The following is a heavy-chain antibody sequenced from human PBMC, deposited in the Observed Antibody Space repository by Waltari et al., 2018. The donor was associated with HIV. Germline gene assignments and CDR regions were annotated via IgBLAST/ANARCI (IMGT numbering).Heavy chain of an antibody. CDR3: ARYSSAWTGFDY. V-gene: IGHV4-59*01. J-gene: IGHJ4*02. CDR1: GGSISNYY. Sequence: QVQLQESGPGLVKPSESLSLICTVSGGSISNYYWGWTRQPPGKGLEWRGYIYYTGSTDYNPSLKSRVTISVDPSKNQFSLKLTSVTAADTAQYYCARYSSAWTGFDYWGQGTLVTVSS. CDR2: IYYTGST. D-gene: IGHD6-19*01.